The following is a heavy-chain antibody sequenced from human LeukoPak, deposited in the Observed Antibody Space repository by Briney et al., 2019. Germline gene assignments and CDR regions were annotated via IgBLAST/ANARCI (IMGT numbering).Heavy chain of an antibody. CDR2: ISTYNGNT. J-gene: IGHJ6*03. CDR3: ARDRGPGIAVAGTKNHYYYYYYMDV. CDR1: GYTFTSYG. D-gene: IGHD6-19*01. V-gene: IGHV1-18*01. Sequence: ASVKVSCKASGYTFTSYGISWVRQAPGQGLEWMGWISTYNGNTNYAQKLQGRVTMTTDTSTSTAYMELRSLRSDDTAVYYCARDRGPGIAVAGTKNHYYYYYYMDVWGKGTTVTVFS.